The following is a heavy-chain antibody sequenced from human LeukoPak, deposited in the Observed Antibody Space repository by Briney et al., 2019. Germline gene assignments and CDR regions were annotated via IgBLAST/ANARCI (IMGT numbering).Heavy chain of an antibody. Sequence: GASVKVSCKASGYTFTSYGISWVRQAPGQGLEWMGWISAYNGNTNYAQKLQGRVTMTTDTSTSTAYMELRSLRSDDTAVYYCARSIAVARPDYYYYYGMDVWGQGTTVTVSS. J-gene: IGHJ6*02. V-gene: IGHV1-18*01. D-gene: IGHD6-19*01. CDR2: ISAYNGNT. CDR3: ARSIAVARPDYYYYYGMDV. CDR1: GYTFTSYG.